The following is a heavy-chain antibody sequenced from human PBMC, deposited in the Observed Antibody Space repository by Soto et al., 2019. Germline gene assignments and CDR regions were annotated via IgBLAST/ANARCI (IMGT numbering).Heavy chain of an antibody. V-gene: IGHV1-69*13. CDR2: IIPIFGTA. CDR1: GGTFSSYA. Sequence: SVKVSCTASGGTFSSYAISWVRQAPGQGLEWMGGIIPIFGTANYAQKFQGRVTITADESTSTAYMELSSLRSEDTAVYYCANPGSGIAAAGAYYYYGMDVWGQGTTVTVSS. J-gene: IGHJ6*02. CDR3: ANPGSGIAAAGAYYYYGMDV. D-gene: IGHD6-13*01.